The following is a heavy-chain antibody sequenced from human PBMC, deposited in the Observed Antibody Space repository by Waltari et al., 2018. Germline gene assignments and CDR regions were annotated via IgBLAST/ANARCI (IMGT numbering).Heavy chain of an antibody. CDR2: ITDHGGA. J-gene: IGHJ4*02. Sequence: QVQLHESGPGLVRPSETLSLNCIVSGASIRSEYWSWVRQPPGKRLEWIGYITDHGGADYNPSLNSRVTISLDTSNNQFSLKVTSVTAADTAMYYCARHPPTAPFDCWGQGTLVTVSS. D-gene: IGHD2-21*02. V-gene: IGHV4-59*08. CDR3: ARHPPTAPFDC. CDR1: GASIRSEY.